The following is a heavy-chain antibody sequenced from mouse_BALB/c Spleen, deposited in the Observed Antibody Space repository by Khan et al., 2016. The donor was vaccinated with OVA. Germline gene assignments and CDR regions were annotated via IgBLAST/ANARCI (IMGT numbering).Heavy chain of an antibody. D-gene: IGHD3-2*02. Sequence: EVQLQESGPGLVKPSQSLSLTCTVTGYSITSDYAWNWIRQFPGNKLEWMGYISYSGNTNYNPSLKSRISITRDTSKNQFFLQLNFVTIEDTATYCCARIQGGDLDYWGQGTTLTVSS. V-gene: IGHV3-2*02. CDR2: ISYSGNT. CDR1: GYSITSDYA. CDR3: ARIQGGDLDY. J-gene: IGHJ2*01.